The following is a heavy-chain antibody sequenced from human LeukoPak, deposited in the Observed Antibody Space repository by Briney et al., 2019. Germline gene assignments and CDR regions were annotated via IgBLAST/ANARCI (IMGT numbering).Heavy chain of an antibody. CDR1: GFTFSSYA. J-gene: IGHJ4*02. D-gene: IGHD4-17*01. CDR3: ARDLGGVTMTTVTLFDY. Sequence: SGGSLRLSCAASGFTFSSYAMSWVRQAPGKGLEWVSAISGSGGSTYYADSVKGRFTISRDNAKNSLYLQMNSLRAEDTAVYYCARDLGGVTMTTVTLFDYWGQGTLVTVSS. V-gene: IGHV3-23*01. CDR2: ISGSGGST.